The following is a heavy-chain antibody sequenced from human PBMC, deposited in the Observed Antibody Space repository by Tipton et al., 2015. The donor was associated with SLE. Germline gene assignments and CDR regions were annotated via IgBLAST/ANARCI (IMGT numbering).Heavy chain of an antibody. CDR2: IYTSGST. Sequence: TLSLTCTVSGGSISSYYWGWIRQPAGKGLEWIGHIYTSGSTNYNPSLTSRVTISVDTSKNQFSLKRSSVTAADTAVYYCARLEYSSSAANYWGQGTLVTVSS. CDR1: GGSISSYY. J-gene: IGHJ4*02. CDR3: ARLEYSSSAANY. V-gene: IGHV4-4*07. D-gene: IGHD6-6*01.